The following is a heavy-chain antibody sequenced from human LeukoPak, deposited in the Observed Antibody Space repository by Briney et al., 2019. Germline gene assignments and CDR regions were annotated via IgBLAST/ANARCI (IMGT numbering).Heavy chain of an antibody. CDR2: IYYTGNT. J-gene: IGHJ6*02. Sequence: SETLSLTCIVSGGSISRYYWSWIRQPPGKGLEWIGCIYYTGNTNYNPSLKSRVTISVDTSKNQFSLKLTSVTAADTAVYYCARVGHYDSSGYYYYYYYGMDVWGQGTTVTVSS. CDR1: GGSISRYY. D-gene: IGHD3-22*01. CDR3: ARVGHYDSSGYYYYYYYGMDV. V-gene: IGHV4-59*01.